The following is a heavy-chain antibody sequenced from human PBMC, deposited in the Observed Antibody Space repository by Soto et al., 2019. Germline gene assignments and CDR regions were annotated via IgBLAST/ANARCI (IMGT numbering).Heavy chain of an antibody. Sequence: QVQLQESGPGLVKPSETLSLTCAVSGDSISTYYCMWIRQPPGKGLESIGYLYYGRSANYNPSLKSRVTLSVATSTNQCSLTLSSMTAADTAGYYCALRSMAVVPEYWGQGTLVTVSS. CDR2: LYYGRSA. V-gene: IGHV4-59*01. CDR1: GDSISTYY. J-gene: IGHJ4*02. D-gene: IGHD3-22*01. CDR3: ALRSMAVVPEY.